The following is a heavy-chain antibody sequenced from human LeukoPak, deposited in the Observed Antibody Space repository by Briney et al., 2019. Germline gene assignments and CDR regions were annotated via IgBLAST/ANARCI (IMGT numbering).Heavy chain of an antibody. J-gene: IGHJ6*01. CDR1: GFTFSSYA. CDR2: ISYDGSNK. D-gene: IGHD1/OR15-1a*01. Sequence: PGRSLRLSCAASGFTFSSYAMHWVRQAPGKGLEWVAVISYDGSNKYYADSVKGRFTISRDNSKNTLYLQMDSLRAEDTAVYYCARVQLEQYYYYGMDVWGNGTTVTVSS. V-gene: IGHV3-30*04. CDR3: ARVQLEQYYYYGMDV.